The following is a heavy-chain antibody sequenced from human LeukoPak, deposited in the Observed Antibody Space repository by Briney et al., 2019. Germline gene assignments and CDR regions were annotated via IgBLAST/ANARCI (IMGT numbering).Heavy chain of an antibody. D-gene: IGHD6-19*01. CDR2: ISGSGGST. Sequence: GGSLRLSCAAPGFTFSSYAMSWVRQAPGKGLEWVSAISGSGGSTYYADSVKGRFTISRDNSKNTLYLQMNSLRAEDTAVYYCAKQEGSGWYRAYYYYYGMDVWGQGTTVTVSS. CDR3: AKQEGSGWYRAYYYYYGMDV. V-gene: IGHV3-23*01. J-gene: IGHJ6*02. CDR1: GFTFSSYA.